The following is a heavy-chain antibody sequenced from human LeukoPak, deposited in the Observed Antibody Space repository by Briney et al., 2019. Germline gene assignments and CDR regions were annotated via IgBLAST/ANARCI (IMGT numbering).Heavy chain of an antibody. CDR2: IKQDGSEK. V-gene: IGHV3-7*01. D-gene: IGHD4-11*01. CDR1: GFTFSTYR. J-gene: IGHJ6*03. CDR3: TRVEETATTAAIIRKYSYYYYYMDV. Sequence: GGSLRLSCAASGFTFSTYRMSWVRQAPGKGLEWVANIKQDGSEKHYVDSVKGRFTISRDNAKNSLYLQMSSLRAEDTSVYYCTRVEETATTAAIIRKYSYYYYYMDVWGKGNTVTVSS.